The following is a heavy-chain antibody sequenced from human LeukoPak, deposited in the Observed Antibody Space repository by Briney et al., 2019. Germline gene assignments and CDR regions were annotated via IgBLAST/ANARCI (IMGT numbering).Heavy chain of an antibody. V-gene: IGHV4-59*01. Sequence: PSETLSLTCTVSGGSINDASWNWIRKPPGQGLEWIGYTYHSGGTNYNPSLKSRVTISLDTSKNQFSLKLSSVTAADTAVYYCARVGTYYRSLDSWGQGTLATVSS. J-gene: IGHJ4*02. CDR3: ARVGTYYRSLDS. CDR2: TYHSGGT. CDR1: GGSINDAS. D-gene: IGHD3-10*01.